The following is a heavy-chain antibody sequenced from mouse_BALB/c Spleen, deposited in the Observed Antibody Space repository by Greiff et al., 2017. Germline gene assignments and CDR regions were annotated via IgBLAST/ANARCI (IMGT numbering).Heavy chain of an antibody. D-gene: IGHD2-2*01. CDR1: GYTFTDYE. J-gene: IGHJ3*01. V-gene: IGHV1-15*01. Sequence: QVQLQQSGAVLVRPGASVTLSCKASGYTFTDYEMHWVKQTPVHGLEWIGAIDPETGGTAYNQKFKGKATLTADKSSSTAYMELRSLTSEDSAVYYCTRDGYDGAYWGQGTLVTVSA. CDR2: IDPETGGT. CDR3: TRDGYDGAY.